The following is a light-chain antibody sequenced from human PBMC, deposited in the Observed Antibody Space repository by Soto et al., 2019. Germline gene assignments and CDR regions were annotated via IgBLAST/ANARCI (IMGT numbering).Light chain of an antibody. CDR2: RAS. J-gene: IGKJ1*01. Sequence: EIVMKQSPATLSVSPGARATLSCRASQSVTSNLAWYQQKPVQASRLLIYRASTRATGIPARSSGSGSGTQFTLTISRLHADTFVFYYSKQYNNWLQWRVGEGTKVVIK. V-gene: IGKV3-15*01. CDR1: QSVTSN. CDR3: KQYNNWLQWR.